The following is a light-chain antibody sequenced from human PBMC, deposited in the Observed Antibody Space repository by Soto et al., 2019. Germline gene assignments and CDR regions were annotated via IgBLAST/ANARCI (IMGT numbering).Light chain of an antibody. CDR1: QSVHSRY. V-gene: IGKV3-20*01. J-gene: IGKJ1*01. Sequence: LVFMQSPCTLSLSPGERATLSCWASQSVHSRYLSWYQQKLGQAPRLLMYHASTRAAGIPDRFSGSGSVTDFPLTISRLEPEAFPVYYCLESDDSQCTVGQGTKVDIK. CDR2: HAS. CDR3: LESDDSQCT.